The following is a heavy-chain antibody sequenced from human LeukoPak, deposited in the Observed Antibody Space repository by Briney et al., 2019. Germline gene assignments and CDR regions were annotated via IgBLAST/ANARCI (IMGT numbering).Heavy chain of an antibody. CDR1: GFTFSNYV. J-gene: IGHJ4*02. V-gene: IGHV3-23*01. CDR3: AKRGFPDFDY. D-gene: IGHD3-10*01. CDR2: ISDSGGNT. Sequence: GGSLRLSCAASGFTFSNYVMTWVRQAPGKGLEWVSDISDSGGNTYYADSVKGRFTISRDNSKNTLFLHMSSLRAEDTAVYYCAKRGFPDFDYWGQGTLVTVSS.